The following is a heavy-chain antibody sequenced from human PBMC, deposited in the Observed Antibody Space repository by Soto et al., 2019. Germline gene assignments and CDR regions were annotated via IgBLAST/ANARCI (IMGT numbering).Heavy chain of an antibody. CDR2: IYSSGGT. CDR1: GGSVTSGSYY. V-gene: IGHV4-61*01. Sequence: QVQLQESGPGLVKPSETLSLTCSVSGGSVTSGSYYWSWIRQPPGKGLEWIGYIYSSGGTSYNPSLQRRVTLSVDTSQHQFSLKLTSVTAADTAVYYRARDGDGYNNWGQGTLVTVSS. J-gene: IGHJ4*02. CDR3: ARDGDGYNN. D-gene: IGHD5-12*01.